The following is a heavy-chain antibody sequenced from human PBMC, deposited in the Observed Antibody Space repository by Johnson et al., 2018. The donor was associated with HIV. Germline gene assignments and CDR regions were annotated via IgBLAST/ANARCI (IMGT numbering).Heavy chain of an antibody. D-gene: IGHD5-18*01. J-gene: IGHJ3*02. CDR1: GFTFSSFA. CDR2: IYSGGST. CDR3: AKTEDRGYRMETGAFDI. V-gene: IGHV3-NL1*01. Sequence: QEQLVESGGGVVQPGRSLRLSCAASGFTFSSFAMHWVRQTPGNGLEWVSVIYSGGSTYYADSVKARFTISRDNSKNTLYLQMNSLRAEDTAVYYCAKTEDRGYRMETGAFDIWGQGTMVTVSS.